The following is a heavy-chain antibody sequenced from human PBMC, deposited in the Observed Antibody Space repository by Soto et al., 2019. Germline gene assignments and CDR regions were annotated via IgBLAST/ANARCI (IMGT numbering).Heavy chain of an antibody. CDR2: ISYDGGNT. V-gene: IGHV3-30*03. CDR1: GFTFSRYG. J-gene: IGHJ5*02. Sequence: GGSLRLSCAASGFTFSRYGMHWVRQGPAKGLEWVSFISYDGGNTDYVGSVKGRFTISRDNSKNTLYLQMRSLRAEDTAVYFCAREVRANLNDFGDYEWFDPWGQGTLVTVSS. D-gene: IGHD4-17*01. CDR3: AREVRANLNDFGDYEWFDP.